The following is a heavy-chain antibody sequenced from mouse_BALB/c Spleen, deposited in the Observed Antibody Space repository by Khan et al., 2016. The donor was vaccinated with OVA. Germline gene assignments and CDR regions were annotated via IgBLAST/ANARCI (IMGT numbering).Heavy chain of an antibody. CDR1: GYTFTSYY. J-gene: IGHJ3*01. Sequence: QVQLKQSGAELVKPGASVKLSCKASGYTFTSYYMYWVKQRPGQGLEWIGEINPSAGDTNFNEKFKSKATMTVDKSSSTVYMPLSSLTSEDSAVYYCTRSGYGTFAYWGQGTLVTVSA. CDR3: TRSGYGTFAY. D-gene: IGHD2-1*01. V-gene: IGHV1S81*02. CDR2: INPSAGDT.